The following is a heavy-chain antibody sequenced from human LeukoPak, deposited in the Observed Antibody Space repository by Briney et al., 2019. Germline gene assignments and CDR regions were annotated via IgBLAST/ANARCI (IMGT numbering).Heavy chain of an antibody. Sequence: SETLSLTCTVSGGSVSSYYWSWIRQPAGKGLEWIGRIYTSGGTTYNPSLKSRVTMSVDKSKNQLSLKLSSVTAADTAMYYCARDRPVGDYYGSGSYSLDYWGQGTLVTVSS. CDR1: GGSVSSYY. CDR2: IYTSGGT. CDR3: ARDRPVGDYYGSGSYSLDY. V-gene: IGHV4-4*07. D-gene: IGHD3-10*01. J-gene: IGHJ4*02.